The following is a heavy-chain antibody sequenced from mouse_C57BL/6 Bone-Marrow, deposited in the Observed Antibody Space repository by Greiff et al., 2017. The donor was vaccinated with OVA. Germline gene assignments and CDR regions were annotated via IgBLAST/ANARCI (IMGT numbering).Heavy chain of an antibody. V-gene: IGHV14-3*01. J-gene: IGHJ4*01. Sequence: VQLQQSVAELVRPGASVKLSCTASGFNIKNTYMHWVKQRPEQGLEWIGRIDPANGNTKYAPKFQGKATITADTSPNKAYLQLSRLTSEDTAIYYCVPITRIVAAGAMDYWGQGTSVTVSS. CDR3: VPITRIVAAGAMDY. D-gene: IGHD1-1*01. CDR1: GFNIKNTY. CDR2: IDPANGNT.